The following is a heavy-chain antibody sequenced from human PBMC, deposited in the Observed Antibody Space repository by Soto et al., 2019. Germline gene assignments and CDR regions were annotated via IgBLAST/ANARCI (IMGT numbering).Heavy chain of an antibody. V-gene: IGHV3-30*18. J-gene: IGHJ5*02. CDR1: GFTFSNYG. D-gene: IGHD3-3*01. CDR3: AKGGDFRSFDGWLDA. Sequence: GGSLRLSCAASGFTFSNYGMHWVRQAPGKGLERVAVISYDGNREYYIDSVKGRFTISRDNSENTVHLQMNSLRGEDTAVYYCAKGGDFRSFDGWLDAWFQGTLVTVCS. CDR2: ISYDGNRE.